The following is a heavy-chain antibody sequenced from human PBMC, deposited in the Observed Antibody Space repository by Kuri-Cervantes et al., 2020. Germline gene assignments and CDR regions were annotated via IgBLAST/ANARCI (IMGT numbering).Heavy chain of an antibody. V-gene: IGHV3-72*01. CDR3: ARDALAEWGSYFDY. D-gene: IGHD7-27*01. CDR1: GFTLSDYY. Sequence: LSLTCEASGFTLSDYYMDWLRQAPGKGLEWVGRSRNKANSYTTEYAASVKGRFTISRDDSKNSLYLQMNSLKTEDTAVYYCARDALAEWGSYFDYWGQGTLVTVSS. CDR2: SRNKANSYTT. J-gene: IGHJ4*02.